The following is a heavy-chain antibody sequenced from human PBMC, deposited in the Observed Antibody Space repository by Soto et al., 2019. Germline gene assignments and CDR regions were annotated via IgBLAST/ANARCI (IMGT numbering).Heavy chain of an antibody. Sequence: QVQLVQSGAEVKKPGSSVKVSCKASGGTFSSYTISWVRQAPGQGLEWMGGIIPVFGTANYAQKFQGRVTITGDESTSTAYSELSSLRSEDTAVYFCARDRVGYSSPSAFSYWGQGTLVTVSS. V-gene: IGHV1-69*12. J-gene: IGHJ4*02. CDR3: ARDRVGYSSPSAFSY. D-gene: IGHD6-6*01. CDR1: GGTFSSYT. CDR2: IIPVFGTA.